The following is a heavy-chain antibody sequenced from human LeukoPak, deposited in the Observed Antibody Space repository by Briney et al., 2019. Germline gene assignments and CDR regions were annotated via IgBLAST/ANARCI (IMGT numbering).Heavy chain of an antibody. V-gene: IGHV4-4*07. CDR2: IYTSGSP. CDR3: ARDTVVVAATGSYSFDY. Sequence: SEPLSLTCTVSGRSISSYYWICIAHPAGEGVEWIGRIYTSGSPNYNPSLKSRVPISVDESKNQFSLQLSSVAAADTAVSYCARDTVVVAATGSYSFDYWGQGTLVTVSS. J-gene: IGHJ4*02. D-gene: IGHD2-15*01. CDR1: GRSISSYY.